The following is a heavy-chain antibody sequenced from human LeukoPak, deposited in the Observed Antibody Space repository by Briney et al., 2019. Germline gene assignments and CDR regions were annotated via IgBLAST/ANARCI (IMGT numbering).Heavy chain of an antibody. V-gene: IGHV4-39*01. CDR3: ARGPYSYDSSGAFDI. J-gene: IGHJ3*02. Sequence: SETLSLTCTVSGDSISSSNCYWGWIRQPPGKGLEWIGSIYFSGGTYYNASLKSRVTISVDTSKNQFSLKLSSVTAADTAVYFCARGPYSYDSSGAFDIWGQGTMVTVSS. CDR1: GDSISSSNCY. D-gene: IGHD3-22*01. CDR2: IYFSGGT.